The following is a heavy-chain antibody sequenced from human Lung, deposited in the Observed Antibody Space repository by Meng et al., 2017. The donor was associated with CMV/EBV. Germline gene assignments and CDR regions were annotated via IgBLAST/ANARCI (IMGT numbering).Heavy chain of an antibody. V-gene: IGHV3-48*04. CDR1: GFTFSSYS. CDR3: ARVENYDFWSGYYSFPYYFDY. Sequence: GESLKISCAASGFTFSSYSMNWVRQAPGKGLEWVSYISSSSSTIYYADSVKGRFTISRDNAKNSLYLQMNSLRAEDTAVDYCARVENYDFWSGYYSFPYYFDYWGQGXLVTVSS. CDR2: ISSSSSTI. D-gene: IGHD3-3*01. J-gene: IGHJ4*02.